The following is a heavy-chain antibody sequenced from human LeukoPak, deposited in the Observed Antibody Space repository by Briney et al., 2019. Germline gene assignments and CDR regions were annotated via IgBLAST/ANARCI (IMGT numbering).Heavy chain of an antibody. CDR3: ARDLRLVGATEGET. V-gene: IGHV3-30*01. CDR1: GFTFSSYA. D-gene: IGHD1-26*01. Sequence: GGSLRLSCAASGFTFSSYAMHWVRQAPGKGLEWVAVISYGGSNKYYADSVKGRFTISRDNSKNTLYLQMNSLRAEDTAVYYCARDLRLVGATEGETWGQGTLVTVSS. J-gene: IGHJ4*02. CDR2: ISYGGSNK.